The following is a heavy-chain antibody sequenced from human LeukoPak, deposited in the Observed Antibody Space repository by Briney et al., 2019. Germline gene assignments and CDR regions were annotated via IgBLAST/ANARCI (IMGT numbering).Heavy chain of an antibody. CDR2: ISAYNGNT. Sequence: ASVTVSFKASGYTFTSYGISWVRQAPGQGLEWMGWISAYNGNTNYAQKLQGRVTMTTDTSTSTAYMELRSLRSDDTAVYYCARFAYYYGSGSYYNWFDYWGQGTLVTVSS. CDR1: GYTFTSYG. CDR3: ARFAYYYGSGSYYNWFDY. V-gene: IGHV1-18*01. J-gene: IGHJ4*02. D-gene: IGHD3-10*01.